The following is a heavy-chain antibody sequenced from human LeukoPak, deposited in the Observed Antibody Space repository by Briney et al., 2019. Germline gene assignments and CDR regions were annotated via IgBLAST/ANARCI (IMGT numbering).Heavy chain of an antibody. Sequence: SETLSLTCAVYGGSFSGYYWSWIRQPPGKGLEWIGEINHSGSTNYNPSLKSRVTISVDTSKNQFSLKLSSVTAADTAVYYCARARRELLDYWGQGTLVTVSS. V-gene: IGHV4-34*01. J-gene: IGHJ4*02. D-gene: IGHD1-26*01. CDR1: GGSFSGYY. CDR3: ARARRELLDY. CDR2: INHSGST.